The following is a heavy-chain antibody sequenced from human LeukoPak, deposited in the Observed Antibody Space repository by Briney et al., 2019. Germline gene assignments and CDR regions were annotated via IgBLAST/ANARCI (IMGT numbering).Heavy chain of an antibody. Sequence: GGPLRLSCAASGFTFSSYSMNWVRQAPGKGLEWVSYISSSSSTIYYADSVKGRFTISRDNAKNSLYLQMNSLRAEDTAVYYCARDQYYYDSSGYSNHFDYWGQGTLVTVSS. CDR2: ISSSSSTI. V-gene: IGHV3-48*01. CDR3: ARDQYYYDSSGYSNHFDY. CDR1: GFTFSSYS. D-gene: IGHD3-22*01. J-gene: IGHJ4*02.